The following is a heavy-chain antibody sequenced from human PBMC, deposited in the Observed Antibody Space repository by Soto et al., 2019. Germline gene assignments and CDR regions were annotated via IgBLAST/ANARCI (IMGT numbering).Heavy chain of an antibody. D-gene: IGHD3-16*01. CDR3: AKDRGEMATTLIPDY. J-gene: IGHJ4*02. CDR1: GFTFSSYG. Sequence: TGGSLRLSCAASGFTFSSYGMHWVRQAPGKGLEWVAVISYDGSNKYYADFVKGRFTISRDNSKNTLYMQMNSLRAEDTAVYYCAKDRGEMATTLIPDYWGQGTLGTVSS. V-gene: IGHV3-30*18. CDR2: ISYDGSNK.